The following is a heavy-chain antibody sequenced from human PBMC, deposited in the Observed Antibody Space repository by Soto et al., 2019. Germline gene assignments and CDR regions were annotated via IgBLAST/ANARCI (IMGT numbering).Heavy chain of an antibody. Sequence: EVQLLESGGGLVQPGGSLRLSCAASGITFSSYVLSWVRQAPGMGLEWVSRISGSGASTYYADSVKGRFTISRDTSKSXXYLHRNSPRADGTAIYYCAKEAGGGAAMVTSYFDYWGQGTLVSVSS. CDR1: GITFSSYV. D-gene: IGHD5-18*01. CDR3: AKEAGGGAAMVTSYFDY. J-gene: IGHJ4*02. V-gene: IGHV3-23*01. CDR2: ISGSGAST.